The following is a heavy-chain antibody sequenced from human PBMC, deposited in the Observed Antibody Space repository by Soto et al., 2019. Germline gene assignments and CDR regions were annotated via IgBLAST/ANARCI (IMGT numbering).Heavy chain of an antibody. D-gene: IGHD2-2*01. Sequence: QVQLVQSGAEVKKPGSSVKVSCKASGGMFNRYSVSWVRQAPGQGLEWMGRIIPLFGITNYAQKFQGRVMITADKSTNTAYMEVNGLRSEDTALYYCATFYGGDCTTTTCYGDFDYWGQGTLVTVTS. CDR1: GGMFNRYS. J-gene: IGHJ4*02. CDR3: ATFYGGDCTTTTCYGDFDY. CDR2: IIPLFGIT. V-gene: IGHV1-69*02.